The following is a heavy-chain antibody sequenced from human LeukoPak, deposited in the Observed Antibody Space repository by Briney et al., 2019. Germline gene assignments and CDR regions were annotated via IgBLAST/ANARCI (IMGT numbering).Heavy chain of an antibody. CDR3: AKRYCTGGSCCPDY. Sequence: PGGSLRLSCVASGFTLSNYAMSWVRQAPGKGLEWVSAISDDGGATYHADSVKGRFTISRDNSKNTLFLQMNSLRAEDTAIYYCAKRYCTGGSCCPDYWGQGTLVTVSS. CDR2: ISDDGGAT. CDR1: GFTLSNYA. D-gene: IGHD2-15*01. V-gene: IGHV3-23*01. J-gene: IGHJ4*02.